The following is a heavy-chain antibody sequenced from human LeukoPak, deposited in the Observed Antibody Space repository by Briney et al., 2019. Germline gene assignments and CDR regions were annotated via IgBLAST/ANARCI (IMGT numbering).Heavy chain of an antibody. CDR2: ISSSSSYI. J-gene: IGHJ4*02. CDR3: ARVPTSSGWTSY. V-gene: IGHV3-21*01. D-gene: IGHD6-19*01. Sequence: GGSLRLSCAASGFTFSSYSMNWVRQAPGKGLEWVSSISSSSSYIYYADSVKGRFTISRDNAKNSLYLQMNSLRAEDTAVYYCARVPTSSGWTSYWGQGTLVTVSS. CDR1: GFTFSSYS.